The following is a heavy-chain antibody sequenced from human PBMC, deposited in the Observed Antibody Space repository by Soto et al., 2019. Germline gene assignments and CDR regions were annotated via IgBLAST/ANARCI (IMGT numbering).Heavy chain of an antibody. CDR2: ISSSGTYI. CDR1: GFTCNDYS. D-gene: IGHD3-10*01. Sequence: PGGSLRLSCKASGFTCNDYSMDWIRQESEKGLEWVSSISSSGTYIYYADSVKGRFAISRDNANNVMYLQMDTLRAEDTAVYYCVRAGHVFDVHYYGMDLWGQGTTVTV. V-gene: IGHV3-21*01. CDR3: VRAGHVFDVHYYGMDL. J-gene: IGHJ6*02.